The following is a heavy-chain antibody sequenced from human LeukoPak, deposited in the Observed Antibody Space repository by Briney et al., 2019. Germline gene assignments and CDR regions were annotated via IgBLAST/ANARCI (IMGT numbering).Heavy chain of an antibody. Sequence: SETLSLTCTVSGGYISSYYWSWIRQPPGKGLEWIGYMSHSGSTNYSPSLKSRVTISLDTSKNQFSLKLTSVTAADTAAYYCARGRTSFDYWGQGTLVTVSS. CDR3: ARGRTSFDY. CDR1: GGYISSYY. CDR2: MSHSGST. J-gene: IGHJ4*02. D-gene: IGHD4/OR15-4a*01. V-gene: IGHV4-59*01.